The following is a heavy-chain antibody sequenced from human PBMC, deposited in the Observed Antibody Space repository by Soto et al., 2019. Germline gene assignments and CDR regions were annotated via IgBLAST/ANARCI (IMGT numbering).Heavy chain of an antibody. CDR1: GYTFTDYR. CDR3: ARERGA. D-gene: IGHD1-26*01. Sequence: QEQLVQSGAEVKEPGASVKVSCKASGYTFTDYRIHWVRQAPGQGLEWMGMINPSGGSTTYAQKFQGRVTMTRDTSTSTVYMELSSLRSEDTAVYYCARERGAWGQGTLVTVSS. CDR2: INPSGGST. J-gene: IGHJ4*02. V-gene: IGHV1-46*01.